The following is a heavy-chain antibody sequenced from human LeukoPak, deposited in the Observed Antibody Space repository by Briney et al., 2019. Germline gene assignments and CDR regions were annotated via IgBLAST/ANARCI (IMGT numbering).Heavy chain of an antibody. CDR3: ARGPVQYYFDY. CDR1: GYTFTGYY. J-gene: IGHJ4*02. D-gene: IGHD2/OR15-2a*01. CDR2: INPNSGST. Sequence: ASVKVSCKASGYTFTGYYIHWVRQAPGQGPEWMGWINPNSGSTNYAQSFQGRVIMTRDASISIAHMDLSSLRHDDTAVYYCARGPVQYYFDYWGQGTLVTVSS. V-gene: IGHV1-2*02.